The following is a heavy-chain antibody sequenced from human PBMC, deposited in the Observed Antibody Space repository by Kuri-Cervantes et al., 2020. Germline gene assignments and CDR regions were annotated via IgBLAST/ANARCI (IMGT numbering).Heavy chain of an antibody. D-gene: IGHD3-22*01. V-gene: IGHV1-8*02. CDR3: ARGRDSSGYYLDY. CDR2: MNPNSGNT. Sequence: ASVKVSCKASGYTFTSYGISWVRQAPGQGLEWMGWMNPNSGNTGYAQKFQGRVTMTRNTSISTAYMELSSLRSEDTAVYYCARGRDSSGYYLDYWGQGTPVTVSS. J-gene: IGHJ4*02. CDR1: GYTFTSYG.